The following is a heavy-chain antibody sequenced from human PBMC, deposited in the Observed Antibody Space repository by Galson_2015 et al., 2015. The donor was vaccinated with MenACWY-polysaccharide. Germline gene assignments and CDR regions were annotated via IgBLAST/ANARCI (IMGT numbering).Heavy chain of an antibody. CDR2: ISYDGSNK. CDR1: GFTFNTFA. V-gene: IGHV3-30-3*01. Sequence: SLRLSCAGSGFTFNTFAMNWVRQAPGKGLEWVALISYDGSNKYHADSVKGRFTISRNNSKNTVYLQMDSLRPEDTALYYCARGVRSFARSDYWGQGAQVPSPQ. J-gene: IGHJ4*02. D-gene: IGHD3-10*01. CDR3: ARGVRSFARSDY.